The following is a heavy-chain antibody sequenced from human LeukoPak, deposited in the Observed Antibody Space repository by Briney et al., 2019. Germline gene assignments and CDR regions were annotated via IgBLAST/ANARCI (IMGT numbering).Heavy chain of an antibody. J-gene: IGHJ3*02. V-gene: IGHV1-3*01. D-gene: IGHD2-21*01. Sequence: GSVKVSCKASGYTFTSYAMHWVRQAPGQRLEWMGWINAGNGNTKYSQKFQGRVTITRDTSASTAYMELSSLRSEDTAVYYCAREMEGYMWCAFDIWGQGTMVTVSS. CDR1: GYTFTSYA. CDR3: AREMEGYMWCAFDI. CDR2: INAGNGNT.